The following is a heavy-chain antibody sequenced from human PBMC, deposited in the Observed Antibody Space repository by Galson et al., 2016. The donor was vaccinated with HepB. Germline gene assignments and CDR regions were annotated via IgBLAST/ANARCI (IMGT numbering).Heavy chain of an antibody. D-gene: IGHD6-19*01. J-gene: IGHJ4*02. CDR2: TYYRSEWRY. Sequence: CAISGDSVSNNIDGWNWIRQSPSRGLEWLGRTYYRSEWRYDYAPSVQSRISINPDTSKNQFSLHLNSVTPEDTAVYYWVKSVWLGRGFVSWGQGTLVTVSS. CDR1: GDSVSNNIDG. V-gene: IGHV6-1*01. CDR3: VKSVWLGRGFVS.